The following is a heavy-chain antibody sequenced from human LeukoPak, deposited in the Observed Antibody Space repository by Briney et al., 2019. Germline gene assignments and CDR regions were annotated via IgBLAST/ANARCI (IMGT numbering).Heavy chain of an antibody. Sequence: PSETLSLTCTVSGGSISSSSYYWGWIRQPAGKGLEWIGRIYSSGSTNYNPSLKRRATMSVDTSKNQFSLKLRSVTAADTALYYCATNDPGTAIDYWGRGTLVTVSS. CDR1: GGSISSSSYY. J-gene: IGHJ4*02. V-gene: IGHV4-61*02. D-gene: IGHD5-18*01. CDR2: IYSSGST. CDR3: ATNDPGTAIDY.